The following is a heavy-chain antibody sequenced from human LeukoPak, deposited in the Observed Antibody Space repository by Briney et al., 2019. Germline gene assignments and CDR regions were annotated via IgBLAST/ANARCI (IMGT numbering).Heavy chain of an antibody. J-gene: IGHJ4*02. D-gene: IGHD5-18*01. CDR3: ARIVEVFTRQLWWYFDY. CDR1: GFSLSTSGVG. CDR2: IYWDDDK. V-gene: IGHV2-5*02. Sequence: SGPTLVKPTQTLTLTCTFSGFSLSTSGVGVGWIRQPPGKALEWLALIYWDDDKRYSPSLKSRLTITKDTSKNQVVLTMTNMDPVDTATYYCARIVEVFTRQLWWYFDYWGQGTLVTVSS.